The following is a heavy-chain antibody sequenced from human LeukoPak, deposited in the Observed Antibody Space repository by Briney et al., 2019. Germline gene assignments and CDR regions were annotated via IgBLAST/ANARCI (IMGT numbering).Heavy chain of an antibody. V-gene: IGHV3-33*01. Sequence: GGSLRLSCAASGFTFSSYGMHWVRQAPGKGQEWVAVIWYDGSNKYYADSVKGRFTISRDNSKNTLYLQMNSLRAEDTAVYYCARDHSYLIDYWGQGTLVTVSS. CDR1: GFTFSSYG. CDR3: ARDHSYLIDY. J-gene: IGHJ4*02. D-gene: IGHD3-16*02. CDR2: IWYDGSNK.